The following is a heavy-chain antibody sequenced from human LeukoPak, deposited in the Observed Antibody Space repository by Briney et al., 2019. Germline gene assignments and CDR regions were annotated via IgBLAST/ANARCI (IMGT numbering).Heavy chain of an antibody. CDR3: ARGESYYDFWSGHPPGWFDP. CDR1: GGSFSGYY. Sequence: SETLSLTCAVYGGSFSGYYWSWIRQPPGKGLEWIGEINHSGSTNYNPSLKSRVTISVDTSKNQFSLKLSSVTAADTAVYYCARGESYYDFWSGHPPGWFDPWGQGTLVTVSS. D-gene: IGHD3-3*01. CDR2: INHSGST. V-gene: IGHV4-34*01. J-gene: IGHJ5*02.